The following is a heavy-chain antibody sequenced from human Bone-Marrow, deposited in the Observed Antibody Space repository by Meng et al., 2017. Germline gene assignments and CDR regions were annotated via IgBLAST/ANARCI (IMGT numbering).Heavy chain of an antibody. CDR2: INSDGSST. CDR3: ARDRGYSSSWYDWYFDL. Sequence: EGQLVESGGGLVQPGGSLRLSCAASGFTFSSYWMHWVRQAPGKGLVWVSRINSDGSSTSYADSMKGQFTISRDNAKNTLYLQMNSLRAEDMAVYYCARDRGYSSSWYDWYFDLWGRGTLVTVSS. D-gene: IGHD6-13*01. J-gene: IGHJ2*01. V-gene: IGHV3/OR16-13*01. CDR1: GFTFSSYW.